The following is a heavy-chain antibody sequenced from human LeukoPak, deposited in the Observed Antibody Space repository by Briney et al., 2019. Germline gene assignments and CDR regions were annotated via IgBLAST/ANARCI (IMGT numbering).Heavy chain of an antibody. Sequence: PGGSLRLSCAASGFTVSNNYMSWVRQAPGKGLEWVQVIYSGGSTYYADSVKGRFTISRDNSKNTLYLQMNSLRAEDTAVYYCARGVNYDFWSGYSSYYFDYWGQGTLVTVSS. V-gene: IGHV3-53*01. D-gene: IGHD3-3*01. CDR3: ARGVNYDFWSGYSSYYFDY. CDR1: GFTVSNNY. CDR2: IYSGGST. J-gene: IGHJ4*02.